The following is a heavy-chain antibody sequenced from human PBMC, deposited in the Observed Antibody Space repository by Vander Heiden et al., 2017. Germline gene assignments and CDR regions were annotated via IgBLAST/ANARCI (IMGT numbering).Heavy chain of an antibody. Sequence: GSLRLSCAASGFTFSSYAMHWVRQAPGKGLEWVAVISYDGSNKYYADSVKGRFTISRDNSKNTLYLQMNSLRAEDTAVYYCARSGHVDTAMVKGGWFDPWGQGTLVTVSS. CDR2: ISYDGSNK. D-gene: IGHD5-18*01. CDR3: ARSGHVDTAMVKGGWFDP. V-gene: IGHV3-30*01. CDR1: GFTFSSYA. J-gene: IGHJ5*02.